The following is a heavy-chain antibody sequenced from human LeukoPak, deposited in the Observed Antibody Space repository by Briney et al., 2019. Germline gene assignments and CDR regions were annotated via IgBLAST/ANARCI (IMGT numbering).Heavy chain of an antibody. D-gene: IGHD4-23*01. V-gene: IGHV3-53*01. CDR3: ARDPGGGGAFDM. CDR1: GFILSSNY. CDR2: IYNSGKT. J-gene: IGHJ3*02. Sequence: GGSLRLSCVASGFILSSNYMSWVRPAPGKGLGWVSFIYNSGKTDYTYSAKGRFFISRDNSKHTLYLQLNNLRAEDTAVYYCARDPGGGGAFDMWGHGTVVTVSS.